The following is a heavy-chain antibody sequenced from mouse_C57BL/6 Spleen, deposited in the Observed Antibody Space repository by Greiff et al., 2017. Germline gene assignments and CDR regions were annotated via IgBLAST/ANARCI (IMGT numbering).Heavy chain of an antibody. D-gene: IGHD1-1*01. V-gene: IGHV2-9-1*01. Sequence: QVQLKESGPGLVAPSQSLSITCTVSGFSLTSSAISWVRQPPGKGLEWLGVIWTGGGTNYNSALKSRLSISKDNTKSQVFLKMNSLQTDDTARYYCARNYYGSSYVGAMDDWGQGTSVTVSS. J-gene: IGHJ4*01. CDR2: IWTGGGT. CDR1: GFSLTSSA. CDR3: ARNYYGSSYVGAMDD.